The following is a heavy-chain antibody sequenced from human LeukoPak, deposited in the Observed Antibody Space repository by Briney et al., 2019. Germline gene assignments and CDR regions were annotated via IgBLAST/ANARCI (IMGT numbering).Heavy chain of an antibody. CDR2: IYPGDSDT. Sequence: GESLKISCKGSGYSFTSYWIGWVRQMPGKGLEWMGIIYPGDSDTRYSPSFQGQVTISADKSISTAYLQWSSLKASDTAMYYCARSYRSGSYYNGFYYWGQGTLVTVSS. D-gene: IGHD3-10*01. CDR1: GYSFTSYW. CDR3: ARSYRSGSYYNGFYY. J-gene: IGHJ4*02. V-gene: IGHV5-51*01.